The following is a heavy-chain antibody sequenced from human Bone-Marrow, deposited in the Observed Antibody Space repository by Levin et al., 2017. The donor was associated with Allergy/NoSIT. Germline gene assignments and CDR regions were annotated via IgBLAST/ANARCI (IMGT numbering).Heavy chain of an antibody. Sequence: PGGSLRLSCATSGFIVTTYGLHWVRQAPGKGLEWVAMIWYDGHNKFYAESVRGRFTISRDNSKNTVYLQMNSLRAEDTALYYCVRDGTNTYGLPYLFDYWGQGTLVTVSS. CDR1: GFIVTTYG. V-gene: IGHV3-33*01. CDR2: IWYDGHNK. J-gene: IGHJ4*02. D-gene: IGHD5-18*01. CDR3: VRDGTNTYGLPYLFDY.